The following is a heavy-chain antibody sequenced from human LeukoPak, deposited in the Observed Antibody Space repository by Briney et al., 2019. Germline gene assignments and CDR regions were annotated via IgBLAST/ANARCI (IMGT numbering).Heavy chain of an antibody. D-gene: IGHD2-8*02. J-gene: IGHJ6*03. CDR2: IYYSGST. CDR3: ARVAYWVGGYYYYYMDV. V-gene: IGHV4-39*07. Sequence: SETLSLTCTVSGGSISSSSYYWGWIRQPPGKGLEWIGSIYYSGSTYYNPSLKSRVTISVDTSKNQFSLKLSSVTAADTAVYYCARVAYWVGGYYYYYMDVWGRGTTVTVSS. CDR1: GGSISSSSYY.